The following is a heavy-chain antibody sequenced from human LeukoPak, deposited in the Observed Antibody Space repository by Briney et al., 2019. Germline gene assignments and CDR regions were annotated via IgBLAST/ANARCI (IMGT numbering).Heavy chain of an antibody. CDR2: FDPEDGET. V-gene: IGHV1-24*01. CDR3: ATAVTFRYCSSTSCYSNWFDP. Sequence: ASVTVSRKVSGYTLTELSMHWVRQAPGKGLEWMGGFDPEDGETIYAQKFQGRVTMTEDTSTDTAYMELSSLRSEDTAVYYCATAVTFRYCSSTSCYSNWFDPWGQGTLVTVSS. CDR1: GYTLTELS. D-gene: IGHD2-2*01. J-gene: IGHJ5*02.